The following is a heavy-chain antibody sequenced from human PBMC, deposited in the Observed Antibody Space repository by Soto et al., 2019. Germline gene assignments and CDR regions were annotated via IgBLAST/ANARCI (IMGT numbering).Heavy chain of an antibody. J-gene: IGHJ4*02. CDR1: GYTFTSYA. V-gene: IGHV1-3*01. Sequence: ASVKVSCKASGYTFTSYAMHWVRQAPGQRLEWMGWINAGNGNTKYSQKFQGRVTITRDTSASTAYMELSSLRSEDTAVYYWARDGDVVPAAMYYFDYWGQGTLVTVSS. CDR3: ARDGDVVPAAMYYFDY. D-gene: IGHD2-2*01. CDR2: INAGNGNT.